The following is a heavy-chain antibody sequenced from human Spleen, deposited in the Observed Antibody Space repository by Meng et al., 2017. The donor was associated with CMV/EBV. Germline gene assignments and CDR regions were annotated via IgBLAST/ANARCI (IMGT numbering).Heavy chain of an antibody. V-gene: IGHV3-15*06. Sequence: GESLKISCAASGFSFRYAWMNWVRQAPGKGLEWVGRIKSKTDGETPHYAAPVKDRFTISREDSKNTLYLQMNSLKTEDTAVYYCARDDSGGYSQGHYYVMDVWGQGTTVTVSS. CDR2: IKSKTDGETP. J-gene: IGHJ6*02. CDR3: ARDDSGGYSQGHYYVMDV. D-gene: IGHD1-26*01. CDR1: GFSFRYAW.